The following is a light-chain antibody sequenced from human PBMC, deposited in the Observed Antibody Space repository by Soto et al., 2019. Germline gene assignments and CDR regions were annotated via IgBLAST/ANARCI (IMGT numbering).Light chain of an antibody. CDR1: QSFSSSY. J-gene: IGKJ4*01. V-gene: IGKV3-20*01. CDR3: QHYGRSPPRVT. Sequence: EIVLTQSPGTLSLSPGERATLSCRASQSFSSSYLAWYQQKPGQAPILLIYGASSRATGIPDRFSGSGSKTEFTLTISRLEPEDFAVYYCQHYGRSPPRVTFGGGTKVEIK. CDR2: GAS.